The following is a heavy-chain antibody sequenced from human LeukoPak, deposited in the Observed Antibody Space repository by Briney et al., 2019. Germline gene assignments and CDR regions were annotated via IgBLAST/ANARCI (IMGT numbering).Heavy chain of an antibody. V-gene: IGHV3-30*02. CDR2: IRYDGSNK. Sequence: GGSLRLSCAASGFTFSSYGMHWVRQAPGKGLEWVAFIRYDGSNKYYADSVKGRFTISRDNSKNTLYLQMNSLRSDDTAVYYCARGSRGGGYEAFDFWGQGTQVTVSS. D-gene: IGHD5-12*01. CDR3: ARGSRGGGYEAFDF. J-gene: IGHJ4*02. CDR1: GFTFSSYG.